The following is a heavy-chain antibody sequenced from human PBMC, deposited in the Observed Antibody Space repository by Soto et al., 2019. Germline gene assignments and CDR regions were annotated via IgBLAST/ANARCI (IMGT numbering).Heavy chain of an antibody. D-gene: IGHD3-3*01. J-gene: IGHJ4*02. CDR2: ISTYNGNT. V-gene: IGHV1-18*04. Sequence: QVQLVQSAAEVKKPGASVKVSCKTSGYTFTSYGISWVRQAPGQGLEWMGWISTYNGNTNYAQKFQGRATMTTDTSTTTAYMELRSLKSDDTAVYYCARLLFLEWFYDYWGQGTLVTVSS. CDR1: GYTFTSYG. CDR3: ARLLFLEWFYDY.